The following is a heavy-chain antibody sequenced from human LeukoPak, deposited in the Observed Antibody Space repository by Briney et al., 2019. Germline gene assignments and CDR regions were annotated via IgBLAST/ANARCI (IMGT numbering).Heavy chain of an antibody. CDR2: TYYMSMWNH. J-gene: IGHJ4*02. D-gene: IGHD6-13*01. V-gene: IGHV6-1*01. Sequence: SQTVSLTCAISGDSVSSNNAAWNWIRQSPSRGLEWLGRTYYMSMWNHDYAVSVKSRVTINPDTPKNQFSLQLNSVTPEDTAVYYCTRGWYYFDYWDQGTLVTVSS. CDR3: TRGWYYFDY. CDR1: GDSVSSNNAA.